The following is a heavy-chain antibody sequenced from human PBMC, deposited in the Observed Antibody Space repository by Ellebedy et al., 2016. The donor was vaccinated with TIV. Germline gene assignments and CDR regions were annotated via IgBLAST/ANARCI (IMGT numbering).Heavy chain of an antibody. V-gene: IGHV3-7*03. CDR2: IKQDGNET. CDR3: ASWFGGRNY. Sequence: GESLKISCAASGFTFSDYWMAWVRQAPGKGLEWVANIKQDGNETSYVGSVKGRFTISRDNAKNSLYLQMNSLRAEDTAVYYCASWFGGRNYWGQGTLVTVSS. D-gene: IGHD3-10*01. J-gene: IGHJ4*02. CDR1: GFTFSDYW.